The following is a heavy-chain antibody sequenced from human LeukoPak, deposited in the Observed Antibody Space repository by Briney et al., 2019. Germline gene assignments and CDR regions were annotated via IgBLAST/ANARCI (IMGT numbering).Heavy chain of an antibody. CDR2: ISSSGST. CDR1: GDSISSGDYY. CDR3: ARGPYSYDSSGAFDI. V-gene: IGHV4-61*02. Sequence: SETLSLTCTVSGDSISSGDYYWSWIRQPAGKGLEWIGRISSSGSTNYKPSLKSRVTISVDTSKNQFSLKLSSVTAADTAVYFCARGPYSYDSSGAFDIWGQGTMVTVSS. D-gene: IGHD3-22*01. J-gene: IGHJ3*02.